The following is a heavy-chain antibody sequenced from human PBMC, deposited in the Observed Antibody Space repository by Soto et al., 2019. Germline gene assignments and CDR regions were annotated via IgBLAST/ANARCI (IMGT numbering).Heavy chain of an antibody. CDR1: GDSVGKYY. CDR2: IYTTRSP. CDR3: ARSPAYGDYANLDT. D-gene: IGHD4-17*01. J-gene: IGHJ5*02. Sequence: PSETLSLTCTVSGDSVGKYYWNWIRQPAGKGLEWIGRIYTTRSPNYNPSLKSRVTMSVDTSKNQFSLKLNLSSVTAADTAVYYCARSPAYGDYANLDTWGQGTLVTVSS. V-gene: IGHV4-4*07.